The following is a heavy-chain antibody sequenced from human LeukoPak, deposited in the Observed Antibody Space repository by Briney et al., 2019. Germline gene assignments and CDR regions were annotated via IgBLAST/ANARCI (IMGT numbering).Heavy chain of an antibody. J-gene: IGHJ4*02. CDR2: INPNSGGT. CDR1: GYTFTGYY. CDR3: ARVSHSDWLYFDY. V-gene: IGHV1-2*02. D-gene: IGHD2-21*02. Sequence: ASVKVSCKASGYTFTGYYMHWVRQAPGQGIEWMGWINPNSGGTNYAQKFQGRVTMTRDTSISTAYMELSRLRSDDTAVYYCARVSHSDWLYFDYWGQGTLVTVSS.